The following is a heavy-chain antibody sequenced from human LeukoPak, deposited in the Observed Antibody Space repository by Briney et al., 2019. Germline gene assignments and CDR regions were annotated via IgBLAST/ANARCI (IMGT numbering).Heavy chain of an antibody. CDR1: GGSISSSSYH. Sequence: SETLSLTCTVSGGSISSSSYHWGWIRQPPGKGLEWIGYIYYSGSTNYNPSLKSRVTISVDTSKNQFSLKLSSVTAADTAVYYCARTLREYDSSGYYYAVGAFDIWGQGTMVTVSS. J-gene: IGHJ3*02. CDR2: IYYSGST. CDR3: ARTLREYDSSGYYYAVGAFDI. V-gene: IGHV4-61*05. D-gene: IGHD3-22*01.